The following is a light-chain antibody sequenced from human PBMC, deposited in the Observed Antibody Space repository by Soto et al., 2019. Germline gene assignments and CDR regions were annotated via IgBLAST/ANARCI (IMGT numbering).Light chain of an antibody. CDR1: RGDIGGYNY. J-gene: IGLJ1*01. CDR3: SSYTSSTTLV. CDR2: DVY. V-gene: IGLV2-14*03. Sequence: QSVLTQPASVSASPVQSITISCTGTRGDIGGYNYVSWYQQHPGKAPKLMIYDVYHRPSGVSNRFSASKSGNTASLTISGLQAEDEADYYCSSYTSSTTLVFGTGPKVTVL.